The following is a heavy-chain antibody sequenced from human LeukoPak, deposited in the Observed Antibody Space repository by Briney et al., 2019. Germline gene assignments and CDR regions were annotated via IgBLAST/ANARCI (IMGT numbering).Heavy chain of an antibody. Sequence: GGSLRLSCVASGFTLRMYDVHWVRLPAGEGLEWVSGFGTAGDTYYPDSVRGRFTISRENGKNSFYLQMNNLRVGDTAVYYCARGAYNGDNWHFDLWGQGTLVTVSS. CDR1: GFTLRMYD. CDR2: FGTAGDT. D-gene: IGHD2-21*02. J-gene: IGHJ5*02. V-gene: IGHV3-13*01. CDR3: ARGAYNGDNWHFDL.